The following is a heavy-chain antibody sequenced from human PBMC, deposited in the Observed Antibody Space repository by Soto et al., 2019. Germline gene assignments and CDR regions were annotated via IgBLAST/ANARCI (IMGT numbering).Heavy chain of an antibody. CDR3: AKGPFYDILTGYYR. J-gene: IGHJ4*02. Sequence: EVQLLESGGGLVQPGGSLRLSCAASGFTFSSYAMSWVRQAPGKGLEWVSASSGSGGSTYYAESVKGRFTISRDNSKNTLYLQMNSLRAEDTAVYYCAKGPFYDILTGYYRWGQGTLVTVSS. CDR1: GFTFSSYA. D-gene: IGHD3-9*01. V-gene: IGHV3-23*01. CDR2: SSGSGGST.